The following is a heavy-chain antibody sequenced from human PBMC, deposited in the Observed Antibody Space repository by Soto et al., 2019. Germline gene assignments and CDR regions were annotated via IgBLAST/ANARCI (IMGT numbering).Heavy chain of an antibody. CDR1: GGSISSGGYY. Sequence: QVQLQESGPGLVKPSQTLSLTCTVSGGSISSGGYYWSWIRQDPGKGLEWIGYIYYSGSTYYNPSLKSRVTISVDTSKNQFSLKLSSVTAANTAVYYSARDLSRYFDWYNGGMDVWGQGTTVTVSS. J-gene: IGHJ6*02. D-gene: IGHD3-9*01. V-gene: IGHV4-31*03. CDR3: ARDLSRYFDWYNGGMDV. CDR2: IYYSGST.